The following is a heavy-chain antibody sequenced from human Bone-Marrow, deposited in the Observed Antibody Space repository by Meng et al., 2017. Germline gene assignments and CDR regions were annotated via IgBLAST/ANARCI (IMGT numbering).Heavy chain of an antibody. D-gene: IGHD1-14*01. J-gene: IGHJ4*02. CDR2: ISGSGGST. CDR3: AKDLGRVRSRASPPH. Sequence: GESLKISCAASGFTFSRYAMHWVRQAPGQGLEWVSAISGSGGSTYYADSVKGRFTISRDNSKNTLYLQMNSLRAEDTAVYYCAKDLGRVRSRASPPHWGQGTLVTVSS. V-gene: IGHV3-23*01. CDR1: GFTFSRYA.